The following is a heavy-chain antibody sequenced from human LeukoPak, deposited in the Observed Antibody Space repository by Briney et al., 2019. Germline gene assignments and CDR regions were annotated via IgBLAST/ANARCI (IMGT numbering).Heavy chain of an antibody. D-gene: IGHD3-22*01. CDR1: GFTFSSYA. V-gene: IGHV3-23*01. CDR3: AKDLDLYYYDSSGYERAFDI. Sequence: GGSLRLSCAVSGFTFSSYAMSWVRQAPGKGLEWVSAISGSGGSTYYADSVKGRFTISRDNSKNTLYLQMNSLRAEDTAVYYCAKDLDLYYYDSSGYERAFDIWGQGTMVTVSS. CDR2: ISGSGGST. J-gene: IGHJ3*02.